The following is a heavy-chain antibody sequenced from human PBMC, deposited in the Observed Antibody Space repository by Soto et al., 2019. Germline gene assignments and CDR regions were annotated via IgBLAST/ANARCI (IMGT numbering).Heavy chain of an antibody. V-gene: IGHV1-69*13. D-gene: IGHD2-15*01. CDR2: VIPIFGTP. CDR1: GGTFSTYA. Sequence: SVKVSCKAPGGTFSTYAISWVRQAPGQGLEWMGGVIPIFGTPKYAQKFQGRVTITADESTSTGYMELRSLRSEDTAVYYCSRSQGGSSSLDIYYYYYYGMDVWGQGTTVTVSS. J-gene: IGHJ6*02. CDR3: SRSQGGSSSLDIYYYYYYGMDV.